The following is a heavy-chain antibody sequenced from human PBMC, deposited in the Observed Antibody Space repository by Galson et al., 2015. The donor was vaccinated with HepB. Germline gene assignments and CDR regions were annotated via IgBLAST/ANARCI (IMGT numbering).Heavy chain of an antibody. Sequence: GGSINTNYWSRIRQPPGKGLEWIGYIYYRGTTNYNPSLKSRVTMSGDTSKNQFSLRLRSVTAADTAVYYCARDDPTKSYYMDVWGKGTTVTVSS. CDR3: ARDDPTKSYYMDV. J-gene: IGHJ6*03. V-gene: IGHV4-59*01. CDR1: GGSINTNY. CDR2: IYYRGTT.